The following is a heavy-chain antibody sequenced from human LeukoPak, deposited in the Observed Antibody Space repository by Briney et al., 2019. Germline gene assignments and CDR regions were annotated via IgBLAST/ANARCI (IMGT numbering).Heavy chain of an antibody. V-gene: IGHV4-34*01. J-gene: IGHJ6*03. CDR3: ARKSGDTAMAKDYYYYMDV. Sequence: SETLSLTCAVYGGSFSGYYWSWIRQPPGKGLEWIGEINHSGSTNYNPSPKSRVTISVDTSKNQFSLKLSSVTAADTAVYYCARKSGDTAMAKDYYYYMDVWGKGTTVTVSS. CDR1: GGSFSGYY. D-gene: IGHD5-18*01. CDR2: INHSGST.